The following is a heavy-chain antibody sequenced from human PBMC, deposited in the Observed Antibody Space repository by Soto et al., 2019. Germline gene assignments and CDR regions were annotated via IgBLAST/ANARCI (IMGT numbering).Heavy chain of an antibody. CDR1: GFTVSSNY. CDR2: IYSGGST. V-gene: IGHV3-66*01. Sequence: GGSLRLSCAASGFTVSSNYMSWVRQAPGKGLEWVSVIYSGGSTYYADSVKGRFTISRDNSKNTLYLQMNSLRAEDTAVYYCARSSQMVRGVHGMDVWGQGTTVTVSS. CDR3: ARSSQMVRGVHGMDV. D-gene: IGHD3-10*01. J-gene: IGHJ6*02.